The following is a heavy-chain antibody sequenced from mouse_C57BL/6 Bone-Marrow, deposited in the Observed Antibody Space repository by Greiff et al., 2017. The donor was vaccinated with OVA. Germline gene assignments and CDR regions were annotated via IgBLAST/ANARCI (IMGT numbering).Heavy chain of an antibody. D-gene: IGHD2-5*01. V-gene: IGHV3-1*01. CDR2: ISYSGST. J-gene: IGHJ4*01. CDR3: ARGRSNYLGAMDY. Sequence: EVQLVESGPGMVKPSQSLSLTCTVTGYSITSGYDWHWIRHFPGNKLEWMGYISYSGSTNYNPSLKSRISITHDTSKNHFFLKLNSVTTEDTATYYCARGRSNYLGAMDYWGQGTSVTVSS. CDR1: GYSITSGYD.